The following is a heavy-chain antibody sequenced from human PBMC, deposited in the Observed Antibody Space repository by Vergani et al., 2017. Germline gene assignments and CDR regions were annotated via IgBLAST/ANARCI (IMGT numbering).Heavy chain of an antibody. CDR3: ARENSEVGSLLPPYFDY. Sequence: EVQLLESGGGLVQPGGSLRLSCAASGFTFSSYAMSWVRQAPGKGLEWVSSISSSSSYIYYADSVKGRFTISRDNAKNSLYLQMNSLRAEDTAVYYCARENSEVGSLLPPYFDYWGQGTLVTVSS. J-gene: IGHJ4*02. D-gene: IGHD1-26*01. V-gene: IGHV3-21*01. CDR1: GFTFSSYA. CDR2: ISSSSSYI.